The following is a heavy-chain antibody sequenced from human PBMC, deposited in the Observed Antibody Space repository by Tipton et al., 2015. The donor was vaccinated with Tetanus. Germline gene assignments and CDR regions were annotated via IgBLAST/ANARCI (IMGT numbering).Heavy chain of an antibody. CDR2: IIPSFGTI. V-gene: IGHV1-69*06. CDR1: GGSFSTYV. J-gene: IGHJ4*02. D-gene: IGHD3-22*01. Sequence: QSGAEVKKPGSSVKVSCETSGGSFSTYVISWVRRAPGQGLEWMGGIIPSFGTITYAQKIQGRVTITADKSTSTAYMELSSLRSEDTGVYYCARRRGGTRVYYAIAFWGQGTLVTVSS. CDR3: ARRRGGTRVYYAIAF.